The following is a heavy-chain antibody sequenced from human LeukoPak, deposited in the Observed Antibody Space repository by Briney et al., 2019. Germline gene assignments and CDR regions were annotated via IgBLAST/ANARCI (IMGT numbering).Heavy chain of an antibody. CDR2: INHSGST. J-gene: IGHJ5*02. CDR3: ARGRAPPAYYDFWSGGEYNWFDP. CDR1: GGSFSGYY. D-gene: IGHD3-3*01. V-gene: IGHV4-34*01. Sequence: PSETLSLTCAVYGGSFSGYYWSWIRQPPGKGLEWIGEINHSGSTNYNPSLKSRVTISVDTSKNQFSLKLSSVTAADTAVYYCARGRAPPAYYDFWSGGEYNWFDPWGQGTLVTVSS.